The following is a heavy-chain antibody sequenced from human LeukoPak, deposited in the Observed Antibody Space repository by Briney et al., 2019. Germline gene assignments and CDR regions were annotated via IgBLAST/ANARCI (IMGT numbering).Heavy chain of an antibody. Sequence: PGGSLRLSCAASGFTFSSYAMSWVRQAPGKGLEWVSAISGSGGSTYYADSVKGRFTISRDNSKNTLYLQMNSLRAEDTAVYYCAKDITSGYYDILTGDYWGQGTLVTVSS. V-gene: IGHV3-23*01. D-gene: IGHD3-9*01. CDR1: GFTFSSYA. CDR2: ISGSGGST. J-gene: IGHJ4*02. CDR3: AKDITSGYYDILTGDY.